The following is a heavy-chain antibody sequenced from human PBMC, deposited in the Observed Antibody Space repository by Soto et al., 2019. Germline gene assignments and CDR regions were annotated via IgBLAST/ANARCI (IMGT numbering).Heavy chain of an antibody. Sequence: SGPTLVNPTQTLTLTCTFSGFSLSTSGVGVGWIRQPPGKALEWLALIYWNDAKTYSPSLKSRLTITKDSSKNQVVLTMTNMDPLDTATYYCAHRPPPPIVGATLPWHFGYWGQGTLVTVS. V-gene: IGHV2-5*01. CDR3: AHRPPPPIVGATLPWHFGY. CDR2: IYWNDAK. CDR1: GFSLSTSGVG. D-gene: IGHD1-26*01. J-gene: IGHJ4*02.